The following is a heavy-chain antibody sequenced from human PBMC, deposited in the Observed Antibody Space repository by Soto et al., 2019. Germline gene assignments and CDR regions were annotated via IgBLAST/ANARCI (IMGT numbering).Heavy chain of an antibody. Sequence: ASVKVSCKASGYTFTSYGISWVRQAPGQGLEWMGWISAYNGNTNYAQKLQGRVTMTTDTSTSTASLKLSSVTAADTAVYYCARDGTYSYGNPVAGHGVDCWGQGTLVTVSS. CDR1: GYTFTSYG. CDR2: ISAYNGNT. J-gene: IGHJ4*02. D-gene: IGHD5-18*01. CDR3: ARDGTYSYGNPVAGHGVDC. V-gene: IGHV1-18*01.